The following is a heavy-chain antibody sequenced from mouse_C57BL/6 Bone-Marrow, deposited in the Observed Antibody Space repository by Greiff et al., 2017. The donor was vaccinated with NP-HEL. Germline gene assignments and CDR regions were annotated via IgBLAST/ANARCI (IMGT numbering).Heavy chain of an antibody. D-gene: IGHD1-1*01. CDR3: ARGIYYYGLFDY. V-gene: IGHV5-4*03. Sequence: DVMLVESGGGLVKPGGSLKLSCAASGFTFSSYAMSWVRQTPEKRLEWVATISDGGSYTYYPDNVKGRFTISRDNAKNNLYLQMSHLKSEDTAMYYCARGIYYYGLFDYWGQGTTLTVSS. CDR1: GFTFSSYA. CDR2: ISDGGSYT. J-gene: IGHJ2*01.